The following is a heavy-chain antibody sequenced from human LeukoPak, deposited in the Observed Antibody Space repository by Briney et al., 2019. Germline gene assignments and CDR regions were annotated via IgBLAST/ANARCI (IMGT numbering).Heavy chain of an antibody. D-gene: IGHD3-3*01. CDR3: ARLLRFLEWSPFDP. Sequence: RASETLSLTCAVYGGSFSGYYWSWIRQPPGKGLEWIGEINHSGSTNYNPSLKSRVTISVDTSKNQFSLKLSSVTAADTAVYYCARLLRFLEWSPFDPWGQGTLVTVSS. CDR2: INHSGST. V-gene: IGHV4-34*01. CDR1: GGSFSGYY. J-gene: IGHJ5*02.